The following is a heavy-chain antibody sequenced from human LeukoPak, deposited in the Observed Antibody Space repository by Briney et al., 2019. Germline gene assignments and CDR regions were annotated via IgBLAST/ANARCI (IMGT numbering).Heavy chain of an antibody. CDR2: ISAYDGNT. V-gene: IGHV1-18*01. J-gene: IGHJ6*02. CDR1: GYTFASYG. D-gene: IGHD5-18*01. Sequence: ASVKVSCKASGYTFASYGISWVRQAPGQGLEWMGWISAYDGNTNYAQKLQGRVTMTTDASTSIAYIELRSLKSDDTAVYYCARYPQLWSSRGIYYYYGMDVWGQGTTVTVSS. CDR3: ARYPQLWSSRGIYYYYGMDV.